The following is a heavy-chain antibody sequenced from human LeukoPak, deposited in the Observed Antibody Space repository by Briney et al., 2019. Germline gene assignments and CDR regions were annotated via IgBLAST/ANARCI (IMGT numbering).Heavy chain of an antibody. CDR1: GGSIRSSHW. J-gene: IGHJ6*03. V-gene: IGHV4-4*02. Sequence: PSETLSLTCALSGGSIRSSHWWVWVRQPPGKGLEWLGEIYHSGSTNYNPSLKSRVTISVDKSKNQFSLKLNSVTAADTAVYYCARGRVSSSTWYSTYYYFFYMDFWGKGTTVTVSS. D-gene: IGHD4-11*01. CDR3: ARGRVSSSTWYSTYYYFFYMDF. CDR2: IYHSGST.